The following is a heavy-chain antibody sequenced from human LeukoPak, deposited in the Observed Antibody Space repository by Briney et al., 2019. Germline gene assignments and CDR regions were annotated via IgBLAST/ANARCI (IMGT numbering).Heavy chain of an antibody. V-gene: IGHV4-38-2*02. CDR3: ARDTAAAPGGLTRYYFDY. CDR1: GYSISSGYY. D-gene: IGHD6-13*01. CDR2: IYHSGNT. J-gene: IGHJ4*02. Sequence: SETLSLTCTVSGYSISSGYYWGWILQPPGKGLEWIGSIYHSGNTYYNPSLKSRVTMSVDTSKNQFSLKLSSVTAADTAVYYCARDTAAAPGGLTRYYFDYWGQGTLVTVSS.